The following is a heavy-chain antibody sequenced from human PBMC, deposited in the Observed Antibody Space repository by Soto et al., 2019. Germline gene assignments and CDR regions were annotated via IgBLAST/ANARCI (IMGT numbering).Heavy chain of an antibody. CDR3: TRDHYGRGFSSGAFDS. CDR1: GLPFGDYA. J-gene: IGHJ4*02. D-gene: IGHD5-18*01. Sequence: PGGSMRLCCSPSGLPFGDYAMNWFRQAPGKGLEWVGFIKSKAFGGTPEYAASVKGRFTISRDDSMSIAYLQMNSLKTDDTAVYYCTRDHYGRGFSSGAFDSWGQGTPVTVSS. CDR2: IKSKAFGGTP. V-gene: IGHV3-49*03.